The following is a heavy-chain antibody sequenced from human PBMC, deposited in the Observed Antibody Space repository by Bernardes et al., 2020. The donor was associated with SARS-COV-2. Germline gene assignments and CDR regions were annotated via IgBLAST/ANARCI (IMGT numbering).Heavy chain of an antibody. CDR2: VYHTAST. CDR1: GGSVSSDNW. J-gene: IGHJ4*02. CDR3: ARTFCTNRNCYEAFDY. D-gene: IGHD2-8*01. Sequence: SETLSLTCAVSGGSVSSDNWRSWVREPPGRVLGWIGEVYHTASTNYSPSFKSRVTISVDRFKNEFSLKLSSVTAADTALYYCARTFCTNRNCYEAFDYWGQGTLVTVSS. V-gene: IGHV4-4*02.